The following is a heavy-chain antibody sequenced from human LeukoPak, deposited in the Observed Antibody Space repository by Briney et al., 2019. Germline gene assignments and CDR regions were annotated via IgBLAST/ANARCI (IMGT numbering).Heavy chain of an antibody. CDR1: GFTFDDYG. CDR3: AIGPGCTDGLCHEYLQH. D-gene: IGHD2-8*01. CDR2: ITWNGGST. V-gene: IGHV3-20*04. J-gene: IGHJ1*01. Sequence: GGSLRLSCAASGFTFDDYGMSWVRQAPGKGLEWVSGITWNGGSTGYADSVKGRFTISRDNAKNSLYLQMNSLRAEDTAVYYCAIGPGCTDGLCHEYLQHWGQGALVTVSS.